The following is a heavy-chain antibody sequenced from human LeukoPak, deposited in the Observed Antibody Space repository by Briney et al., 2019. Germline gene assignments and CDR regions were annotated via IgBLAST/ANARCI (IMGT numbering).Heavy chain of an antibody. J-gene: IGHJ6*02. CDR2: ISSSSSYI. CDR3: AKDSSSSNPYYGMDV. Sequence: GGSLRLSCAVSGFTFSSYRMNWVRQAPGKGLEWVSSISSSSSYIYYEDSVKGRFTISRDNAKNSLYLQMNSLRAEDTAVYYCAKDSSSSNPYYGMDVWGQGTTVTVSS. D-gene: IGHD6-6*01. CDR1: GFTFSSYR. V-gene: IGHV3-21*01.